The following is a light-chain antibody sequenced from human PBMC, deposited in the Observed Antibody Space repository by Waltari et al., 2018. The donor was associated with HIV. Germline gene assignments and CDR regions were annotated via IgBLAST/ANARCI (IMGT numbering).Light chain of an antibody. CDR1: SSDVGGSKY. Sequence: QSALTQPASVSGSPGQSITISCTGTSSDVGGSKYVSWYQQYPDKAPQLMIYEVSNRPSGVSNRFSGSKSGNTASLTISGLQAEDEADYSCSSYTSSNIVVFGGGTKLTVL. V-gene: IGLV2-14*01. CDR3: SSYTSSNIVV. CDR2: EVS. J-gene: IGLJ2*01.